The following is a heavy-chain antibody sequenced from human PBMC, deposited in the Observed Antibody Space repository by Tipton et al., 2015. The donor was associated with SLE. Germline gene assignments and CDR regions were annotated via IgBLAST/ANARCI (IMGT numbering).Heavy chain of an antibody. Sequence: TLSLTCTVSGGSISSYYWSWIRQPAGKGLEWIGHIYTSGSTNYNPSLKSRVTISVDTSKNQFSLKLSSVTAADTAVYYCAREERWGIAASAYWGQGTLVTVSS. CDR3: AREERWGIAASAY. J-gene: IGHJ4*02. CDR1: GGSISSYY. CDR2: IYTSGST. D-gene: IGHD6-13*01. V-gene: IGHV4-4*07.